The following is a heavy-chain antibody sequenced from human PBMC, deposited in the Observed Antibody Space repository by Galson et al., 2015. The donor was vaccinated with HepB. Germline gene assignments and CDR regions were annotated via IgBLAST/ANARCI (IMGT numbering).Heavy chain of an antibody. CDR2: IYPGDSDT. Sequence: QSGAEVKKPGESLKISCKGSGYSFTSYWIGWVRQMPGKGLEWMGIIYPGDSDTRYSPSFQGQVTISADKSISTAYLQWSSLKASDTAMYYCARPPALSSGWYYFDYWGQGTLVTVSS. CDR1: GYSFTSYW. V-gene: IGHV5-51*01. CDR3: ARPPALSSGWYYFDY. J-gene: IGHJ4*02. D-gene: IGHD6-19*01.